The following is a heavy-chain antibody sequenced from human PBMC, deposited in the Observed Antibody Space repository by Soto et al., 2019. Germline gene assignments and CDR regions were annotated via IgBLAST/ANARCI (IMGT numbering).Heavy chain of an antibody. CDR1: GFPFSSNA. Sequence: GGSLKLSCAASGFPFSSNAMRWVRQAQGKGLEWVSAISGSGGITYYANSVKGGFTISRDNSKNTLYLQMNSLRAEDTAVYYCAGGDDAWGSYNYWGQGTLVTVSS. D-gene: IGHD3-16*01. J-gene: IGHJ4*02. V-gene: IGHV3-23*01. CDR2: ISGSGGIT. CDR3: AGGDDAWGSYNY.